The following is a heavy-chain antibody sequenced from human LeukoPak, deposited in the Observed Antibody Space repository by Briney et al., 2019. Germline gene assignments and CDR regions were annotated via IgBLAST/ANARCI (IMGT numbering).Heavy chain of an antibody. Sequence: PGGSLRLSCAASGFTFSSCAMSWVRQAPGKGLEWVSTISGSGGSTYYADSVKGRFTLSRDNSKNTLSLQVNSLRAEDSAVYYCAKDRYSSGWSPLGDYWGQGTLVTVSS. CDR3: AKDRYSSGWSPLGDY. D-gene: IGHD6-19*01. J-gene: IGHJ4*02. CDR1: GFTFSSCA. CDR2: ISGSGGST. V-gene: IGHV3-23*01.